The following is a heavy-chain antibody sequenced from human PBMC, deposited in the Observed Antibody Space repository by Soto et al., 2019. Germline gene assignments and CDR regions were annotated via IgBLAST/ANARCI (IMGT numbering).Heavy chain of an antibody. D-gene: IGHD1-1*01. V-gene: IGHV3-74*01. Sequence: EVQLVESGGGLVQSGGSLRLSCAASGFTLGNYWMHWVRQAPGKGLVWVSRINDYGTTINYAESVEGRFIISRDDAKSEVYLQMXXXRAEDSAVYYCARGGLEPFDYWGQGALVTVSS. CDR2: INDYGTTI. J-gene: IGHJ4*02. CDR3: ARGGLEPFDY. CDR1: GFTLGNYW.